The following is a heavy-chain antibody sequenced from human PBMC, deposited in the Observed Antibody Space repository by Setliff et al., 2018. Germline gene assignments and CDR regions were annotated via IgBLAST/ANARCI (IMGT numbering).Heavy chain of an antibody. V-gene: IGHV4-4*02. Sequence: SETLSLTCTVSGASINSLSWWSWVRQPPGKGLEWIGEIYHDGNDKYTPSVHYSPSLKSRVTISIDKSNNQFSLKLTSVTAADTAMYYCARDTSSDWAAWFGPWSQGILVTVSS. CDR1: GASINSLSW. CDR3: ARDTSSDWAAWFGP. J-gene: IGHJ5*02. CDR2: IYHDGND. D-gene: IGHD6-19*01.